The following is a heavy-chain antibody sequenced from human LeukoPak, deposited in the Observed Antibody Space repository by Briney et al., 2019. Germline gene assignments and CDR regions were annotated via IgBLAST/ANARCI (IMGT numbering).Heavy chain of an antibody. CDR2: INSDGSST. CDR3: ASYQMQLANDY. Sequence: GGSLRLSCAASGFTFSSYWMHWVRQAPGKGLVWVSRINSDGSSTNYADSVKGRFTISRDNAKNTLYLQMNSLRAEDTAVYYCASYQMQLANDYWGQGTLVTVSS. D-gene: IGHD6-13*01. V-gene: IGHV3-74*01. J-gene: IGHJ4*02. CDR1: GFTFSSYW.